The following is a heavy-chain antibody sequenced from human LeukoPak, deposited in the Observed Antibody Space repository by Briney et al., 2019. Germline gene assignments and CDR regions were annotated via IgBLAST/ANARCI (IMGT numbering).Heavy chain of an antibody. J-gene: IGHJ3*02. Sequence: GGSLRLSCAASGYTFSSYGMHWVRQAPGKGLEWVSYISSSSSTIYYADSVKGRFTISRDNSKNTLYLQMNSLRAEDTAVYYCAKDRGAARRTGDAFDIWGQGTMVTVSS. V-gene: IGHV3-48*01. D-gene: IGHD6-25*01. CDR2: ISSSSSTI. CDR1: GYTFSSYG. CDR3: AKDRGAARRTGDAFDI.